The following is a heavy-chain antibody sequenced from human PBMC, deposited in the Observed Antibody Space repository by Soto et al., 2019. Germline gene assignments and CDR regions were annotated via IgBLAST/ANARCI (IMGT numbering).Heavy chain of an antibody. CDR2: IKQDGSEK. D-gene: IGHD2-15*01. J-gene: IGHJ5*02. CDR1: GFTFSSYW. V-gene: IGHV3-7*03. Sequence: GSLRLSCAASGFTFSSYWMSWVRQAPGKGLEWVANIKQDGSEKYYVDSVKGRFTISRDNAKNSLYLQMNSLRAEDTAVYYCAREGYCSGGSCPNWFDPWGQGTLVTVSS. CDR3: AREGYCSGGSCPNWFDP.